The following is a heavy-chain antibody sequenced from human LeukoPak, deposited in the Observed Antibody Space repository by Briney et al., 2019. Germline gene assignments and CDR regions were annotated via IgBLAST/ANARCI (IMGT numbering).Heavy chain of an antibody. CDR3: ARSPTTVTRSDF. CDR1: GYTFTSYG. V-gene: IGHV1-18*01. CDR2: INAYNGNT. Sequence: GASVKVSCKASGYTFTSYGISWVRQAPGQGLEWMGWINAYNGNTNYAQKLQGRLTITTDTSTTTAYMELRSLRSDDTAVYYCARSPTTVTRSDFWGQGTLVTVSS. J-gene: IGHJ4*02. D-gene: IGHD4-17*01.